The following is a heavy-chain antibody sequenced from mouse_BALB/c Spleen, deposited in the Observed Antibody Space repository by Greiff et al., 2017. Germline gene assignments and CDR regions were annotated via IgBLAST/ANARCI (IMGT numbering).Heavy chain of an antibody. Sequence: VHVKQSGAELVKPGASVKLSCTASGFNIKDTYMHWVKQRPEQGLEWIGRIDPANGNTKYDPKFQGKATITADTSSNTAYLQLSSLTSEDTAVYYCARDADYWGQGTTLTVSS. CDR2: IDPANGNT. CDR1: GFNIKDTY. V-gene: IGHV14-3*02. J-gene: IGHJ2*01. CDR3: ARDADY.